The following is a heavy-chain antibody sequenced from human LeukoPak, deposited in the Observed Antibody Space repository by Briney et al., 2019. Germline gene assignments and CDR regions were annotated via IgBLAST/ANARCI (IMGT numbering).Heavy chain of an antibody. V-gene: IGHV3-30*02. D-gene: IGHD1-1*01. CDR3: AKDGIARSIFDY. Sequence: GGSLRLSCAASGFTFTTYGMHWVRQAPGKGLEWVAFIRNDESDKYYADSVKGRFTISRDNSKNTLYLQMNSLRAEDTAVYYCAKDGIARSIFDYWGQGTLVTVSS. CDR2: IRNDESDK. J-gene: IGHJ4*02. CDR1: GFTFTTYG.